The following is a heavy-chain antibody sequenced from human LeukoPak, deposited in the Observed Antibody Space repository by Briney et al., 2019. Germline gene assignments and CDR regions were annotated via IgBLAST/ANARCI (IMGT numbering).Heavy chain of an antibody. Sequence: GGSLRLSCAASGFTFSSYSMNWVRQAPGKGLEWVSSISSSSSYIYYADSVKGRFTISRDNSKNTLYLQMNSLRAEDTAVYYCAKDSELYDILTGFDYWGQGTLVTVSS. V-gene: IGHV3-21*01. D-gene: IGHD3-9*01. CDR2: ISSSSSYI. CDR3: AKDSELYDILTGFDY. CDR1: GFTFSSYS. J-gene: IGHJ4*02.